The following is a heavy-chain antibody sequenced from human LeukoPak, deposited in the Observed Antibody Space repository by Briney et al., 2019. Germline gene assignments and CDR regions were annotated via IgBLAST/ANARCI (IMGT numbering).Heavy chain of an antibody. V-gene: IGHV3-48*01. J-gene: IGHJ6*03. CDR1: GFTFSSYS. CDR3: ARYPIAAAGIGYYYYMDV. CDR2: ISSSSSTI. D-gene: IGHD6-13*01. Sequence: GGSLRLSCAASGFTFSSYSMNWVRQAPGKGLEWVSYISSSSSTIHYADSVKGRFVISRDNSKNTLYLQMNSLRAEDTAVYYCARYPIAAAGIGYYYYMDVWGKGTTVTVSS.